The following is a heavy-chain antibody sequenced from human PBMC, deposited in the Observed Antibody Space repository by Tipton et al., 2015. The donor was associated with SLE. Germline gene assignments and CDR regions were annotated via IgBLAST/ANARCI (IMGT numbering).Heavy chain of an antibody. CDR3: ARDVWYSSHRCDY. CDR2: ISSSGGTI. CDR1: GFTFSDYY. V-gene: IGHV3-11*01. D-gene: IGHD6-13*01. J-gene: IGHJ4*02. Sequence: GSLRLSCAASGFTFSDYYMSWIRQAPGKGLEWVSYISSSGGTIYYADSVKGRFTISRDNAKNSLYLQMNSLRAEDTAVYYCARDVWYSSHRCDYWGQGTRVTVSS.